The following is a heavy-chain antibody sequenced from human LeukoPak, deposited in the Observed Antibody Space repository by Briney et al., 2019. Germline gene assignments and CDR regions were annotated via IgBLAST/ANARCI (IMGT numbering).Heavy chain of an antibody. CDR3: ARLSIAAAGTYYYYYYYMDV. CDR2: IYYSGST. CDR1: GGSISSYY. J-gene: IGHJ6*03. D-gene: IGHD6-13*01. Sequence: SETLSLTCIVSGGSISSYYWSWIRQPPGKGLEWIGYIYYSGSTNYNPSLKSRVTISVDTSKNQFSLKLSSVTAADTAVYYCARLSIAAAGTYYYYYYYMDVWGKGTTVTVSS. V-gene: IGHV4-59*01.